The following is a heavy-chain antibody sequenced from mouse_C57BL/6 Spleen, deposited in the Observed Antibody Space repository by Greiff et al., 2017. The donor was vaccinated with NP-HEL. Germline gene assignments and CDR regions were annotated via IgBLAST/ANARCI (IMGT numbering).Heavy chain of an antibody. CDR2: IYPRSGNT. CDR1: GYTFTSYG. J-gene: IGHJ4*01. D-gene: IGHD1-1*01. V-gene: IGHV1-81*01. Sequence: VKLVESGAELARPGASVKLSCKASGYTFTSYGISWVKQRTGQGLEWIGEIYPRSGNTYYNEKFKGKATLTADKSSSTAYMELRSLTSEDSAVYFCARLRRADYGSSWDYAMDYWGQGTSVTVSS. CDR3: ARLRRADYGSSWDYAMDY.